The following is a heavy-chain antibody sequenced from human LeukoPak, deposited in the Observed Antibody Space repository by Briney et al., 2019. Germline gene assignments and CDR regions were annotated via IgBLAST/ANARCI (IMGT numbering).Heavy chain of an antibody. V-gene: IGHV4-59*01. J-gene: IGHJ4*02. Sequence: SETLSLTCTVSGDSMNNYYWSWIRQPPGKRLEWIGYIYYSGSTSYNPSLKSRVTISEDTSKNQFSLKLSSVTAADTAVYYCARSVVLYYFDYWGQGTLVAVSS. D-gene: IGHD2-2*01. CDR2: IYYSGST. CDR1: GDSMNNYY. CDR3: ARSVVLYYFDY.